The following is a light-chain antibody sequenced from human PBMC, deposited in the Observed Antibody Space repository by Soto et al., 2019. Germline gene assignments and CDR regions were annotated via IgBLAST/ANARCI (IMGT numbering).Light chain of an antibody. J-gene: IGLJ7*01. CDR2: DVS. CDR3: GSYTTSSPSL. Sequence: QSALTQPASVSGSPGQSITISCTGTSSDVGGYNYVSWYQQHPGKAPKLIIYDVSDRPSGVSTRFSGSKTGNTASLTISGHQAKDEATYYCGSYTTSSPSLFGGGTQLTVL. V-gene: IGLV2-14*01. CDR1: SSDVGGYNY.